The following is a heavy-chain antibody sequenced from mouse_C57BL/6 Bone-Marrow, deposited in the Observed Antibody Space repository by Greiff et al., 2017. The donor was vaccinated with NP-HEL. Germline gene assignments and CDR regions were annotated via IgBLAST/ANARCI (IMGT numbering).Heavy chain of an antibody. Sequence: EVQLQESGGGLVKPGGSLKLSCAASGFTFSSYTMSWVRQTPEKRLEWVATISGGGGNTYYPDSVKGRFTISRDNAKNTLYLQMSSLRSEDTALYYCARPVWLRQDWYFDVWGTGTTVTVSS. D-gene: IGHD2-2*01. J-gene: IGHJ1*03. V-gene: IGHV5-9*01. CDR1: GFTFSSYT. CDR3: ARPVWLRQDWYFDV. CDR2: ISGGGGNT.